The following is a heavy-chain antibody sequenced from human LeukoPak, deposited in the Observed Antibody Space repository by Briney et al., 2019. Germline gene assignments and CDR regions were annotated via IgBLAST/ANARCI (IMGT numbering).Heavy chain of an antibody. CDR3: AREGRDYYGMDV. CDR1: GFTFSIYW. D-gene: IGHD1-26*01. V-gene: IGHV3-7*01. CDR2: IKGDGGVK. Sequence: GGSLRLSCAASGFTFSIYWMSWVRQAPGKGLEWVASIKGDGGVKHFLDSVQGRFTISRDNAKNSLYLQMNSLRVEDTATYYCAREGRDYYGMDVWGQGTTVTVSS. J-gene: IGHJ6*02.